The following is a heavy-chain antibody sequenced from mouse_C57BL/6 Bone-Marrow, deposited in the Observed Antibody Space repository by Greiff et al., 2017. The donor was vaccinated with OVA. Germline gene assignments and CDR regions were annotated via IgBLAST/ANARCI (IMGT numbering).Heavy chain of an antibody. CDR3: SREGALLRLLSYAMDY. J-gene: IGHJ4*01. V-gene: IGHV1-69*01. CDR2: LDPSDSYT. Sequence: VQLQQPGAELVMPGASVKLSCKASGYTFTSYWMHWVKQRPGQGLEWIGELDPSDSYTNYNQKFKGKSTLTVDQSSSTAYMQLSSLTSADAAVYYCSREGALLRLLSYAMDYWGQGTSVTVSS. D-gene: IGHD3-1*01. CDR1: GYTFTSYW.